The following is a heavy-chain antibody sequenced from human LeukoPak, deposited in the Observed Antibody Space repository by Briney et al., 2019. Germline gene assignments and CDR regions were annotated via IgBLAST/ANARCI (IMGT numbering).Heavy chain of an antibody. CDR2: IISSTSPI. CDR3: GRGDKVVAGDYYYYMDV. CDR1: GFTLSSYE. V-gene: IGHV3-48*03. D-gene: IGHD2-15*01. J-gene: IGHJ6*03. Sequence: GGSLRLSCAASGFTLSSYEMNWVRQAPGKGLEWVSYIISSTSPIYYADSVKGRFTISRDNATNSLYLQINSHRAKDTAVYYCGRGDKVVAGDYYYYMDVWGKGDTVTISS.